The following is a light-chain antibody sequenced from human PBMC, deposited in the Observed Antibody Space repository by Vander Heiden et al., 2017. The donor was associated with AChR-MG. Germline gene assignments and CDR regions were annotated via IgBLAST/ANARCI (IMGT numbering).Light chain of an antibody. J-gene: IGKJ2*01. CDR1: QSISSS. Sequence: DIQMTQSPSALAASVGDRVTITCRASQSISSSLAWFQQKPGRAPNLLIYKASSLESGVPSRFSGSGSGTEFTLTINSLQPDDFATYYCQQDSSLYTFGQGTKLEIK. CDR2: KAS. CDR3: QQDSSLYT. V-gene: IGKV1-5*03.